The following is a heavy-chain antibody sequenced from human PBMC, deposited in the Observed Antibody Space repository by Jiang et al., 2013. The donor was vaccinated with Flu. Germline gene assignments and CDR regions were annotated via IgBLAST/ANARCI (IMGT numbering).Heavy chain of an antibody. CDR2: IYYSGST. Sequence: GPGLVKPSETLSLTCTVSGGSISSSSYYWGWIRQPPGKGLEWIGSIYYSGSTYYNPSLKSRVTISVDTSKNQFSLKLSSVTAADTAVYYCARLTSSGWQPRYYFDYWGQGTLVTVSS. CDR3: ARLTSSGWQPRYYFDY. D-gene: IGHD6-19*01. CDR1: GGSISSSSYY. V-gene: IGHV4-39*01. J-gene: IGHJ4*02.